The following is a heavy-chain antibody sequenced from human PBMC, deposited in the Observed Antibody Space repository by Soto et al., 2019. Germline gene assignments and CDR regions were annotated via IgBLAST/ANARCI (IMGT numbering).Heavy chain of an antibody. CDR3: ARERGGRSGKDV. CDR1: GFAFSHYW. CDR2: IKEDGRER. Sequence: QVVESGGGLVQPGGSLRLSCAASGFAFSHYWMFWVRQAPGMGLEWVANIKEDGRERNYVDSVKGRFTISRDNAKNSLYLEMNSLRSEDTAVYYCARERGGRSGKDVWGKGTTVTVSS. D-gene: IGHD3-16*01. J-gene: IGHJ6*04. V-gene: IGHV3-7*01.